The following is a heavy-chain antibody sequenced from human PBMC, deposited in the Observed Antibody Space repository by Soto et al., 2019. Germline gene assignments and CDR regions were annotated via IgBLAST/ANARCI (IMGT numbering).Heavy chain of an antibody. CDR3: ATRSPAFDY. CDR1: GYTFTNYG. Sequence: ASVKVSCKASGYTFTNYGMSWVRQAPGQGLEWMGWISTDKGKTNYAQKFQGRVTMTTDTSTSTAYMELRSLRSDDTAVYYCATRSPAFDYWGQGTQVTVSS. CDR2: ISTDKGKT. J-gene: IGHJ4*02. V-gene: IGHV1-18*01.